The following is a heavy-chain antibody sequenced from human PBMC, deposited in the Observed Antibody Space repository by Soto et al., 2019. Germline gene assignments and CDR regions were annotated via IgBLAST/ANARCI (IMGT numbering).Heavy chain of an antibody. V-gene: IGHV3-30-3*01. CDR2: ISYDGSNK. CDR1: GFTFSSYA. CDR3: ARDLIAAAGLLVSYYYYGMDV. J-gene: IGHJ6*02. Sequence: VGSLRLSCAASGFTFSSYAMHWVRQAPGKGLEWVAVISYDGSNKYYADSVKGRFTISRDNSKNTLYLQMNSLRAEDTAVYYCARDLIAAAGLLVSYYYYGMDVWGQGTTVTVSS. D-gene: IGHD6-13*01.